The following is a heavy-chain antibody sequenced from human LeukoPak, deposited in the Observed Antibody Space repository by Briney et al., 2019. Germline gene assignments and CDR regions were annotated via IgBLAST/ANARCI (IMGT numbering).Heavy chain of an antibody. CDR3: ARFSPGYSSGWDPLDAFDI. V-gene: IGHV1-8*01. D-gene: IGHD6-19*01. Sequence: ASVKVSCKASGYTFTSYDINWVRQATGQGLEWMGWMNPNSGNTGYAQKFQGRVTMTRNTSISTAYMELSSLRSEDTAVYYCARFSPGYSSGWDPLDAFDIWGQGTMVTVSS. CDR1: GYTFTSYD. CDR2: MNPNSGNT. J-gene: IGHJ3*02.